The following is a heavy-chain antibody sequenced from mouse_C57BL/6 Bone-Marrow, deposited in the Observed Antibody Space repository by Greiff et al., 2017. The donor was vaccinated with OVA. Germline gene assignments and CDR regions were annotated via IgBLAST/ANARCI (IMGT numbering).Heavy chain of an antibody. CDR2: IYPGNSDT. CDR1: GYTFTSYW. D-gene: IGHD1-1*01. CDR3: TRRALLRYLFDY. V-gene: IGHV1-5*01. Sequence: EVQVVESGTVLARPGASVKMSCKTSGYTFTSYWMHWVKQRPGQGLEWIGAIYPGNSDTSYNQKFKGKAKLTAVTSASTAYMELSSLTSEDSAVYYCTRRALLRYLFDYWGQGTTLTVSS. J-gene: IGHJ2*01.